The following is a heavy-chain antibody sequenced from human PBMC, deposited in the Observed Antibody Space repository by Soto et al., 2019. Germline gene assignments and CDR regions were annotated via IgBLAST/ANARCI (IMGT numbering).Heavy chain of an antibody. J-gene: IGHJ6*02. CDR3: ARSGITIFGVGDYYYGMDV. CDR2: IIPIFGTA. Sequence: ASVKVSCKASGGTFSSYAISWVRQAPGQGLEWMGGIIPIFGTANYAQKFQGRVTITADESTSTAYMELSSLRSEDTAVYYCARSGITIFGVGDYYYGMDVWGQGTTVTVSS. V-gene: IGHV1-69*13. CDR1: GGTFSSYA. D-gene: IGHD3-3*01.